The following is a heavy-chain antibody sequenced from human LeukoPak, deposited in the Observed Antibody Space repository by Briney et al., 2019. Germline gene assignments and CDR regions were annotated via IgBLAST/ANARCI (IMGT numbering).Heavy chain of an antibody. D-gene: IGHD2-15*01. Sequence: VASVKVSCKASGYTFTSYDINWVRQATGQGLEWMGWMNPNSGNTGYAQKFQGRVNMTRNTSISTAYMELSSLRSEDTAVYYCARPLRGYCSGGSCYKGILVYWGQGTLVTVSS. J-gene: IGHJ4*02. CDR3: ARPLRGYCSGGSCYKGILVY. CDR1: GYTFTSYD. CDR2: MNPNSGNT. V-gene: IGHV1-8*01.